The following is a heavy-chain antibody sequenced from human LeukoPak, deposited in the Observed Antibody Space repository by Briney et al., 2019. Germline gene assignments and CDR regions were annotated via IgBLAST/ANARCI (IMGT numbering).Heavy chain of an antibody. J-gene: IGHJ3*02. CDR2: ISAYNGNT. V-gene: IGHV1-18*01. D-gene: IGHD3-3*01. Sequence: ASVKVSCKASGYTFTSYGISWVRQAPGQGLEWMGWISAYNGNTNYAQKLQGRVTMTTDTSTSTAYMELRSLRSDDTAVYYCARDQTSTYYDFWSGYLTLDAFDIWGQGTMVTVSS. CDR1: GYTFTSYG. CDR3: ARDQTSTYYDFWSGYLTLDAFDI.